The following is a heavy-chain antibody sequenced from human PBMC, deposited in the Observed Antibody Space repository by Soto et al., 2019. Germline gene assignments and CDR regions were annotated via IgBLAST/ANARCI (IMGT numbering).Heavy chain of an antibody. Sequence: PGGSLRLSCADSASTFSTYAMAWVRQAPGKGLEWVSSIRGDGGDISYADSVKGRFTVSRDNSKNTLYLQMDSLRAEDTAIYYCAKKYRGTYPFDYWGQGTLVTSPQ. D-gene: IGHD1-26*01. CDR1: ASTFSTYA. CDR2: IRGDGGDI. CDR3: AKKYRGTYPFDY. J-gene: IGHJ4*02. V-gene: IGHV3-23*01.